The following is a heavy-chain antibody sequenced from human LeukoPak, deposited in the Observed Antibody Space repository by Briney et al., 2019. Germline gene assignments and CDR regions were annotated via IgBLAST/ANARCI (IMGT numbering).Heavy chain of an antibody. Sequence: GGPLRLSCAASGFTFSSSWMHWVRQVPGKGLVWVSRINSDGRSTSYADSVKGRFTISRDNAKSALHLQMNSLRAEDTAVYYCASLSSGSYAVDYWGQGTLVTVSS. CDR1: GFTFSSSW. V-gene: IGHV3-74*01. J-gene: IGHJ4*02. CDR3: ASLSSGSYAVDY. CDR2: INSDGRST. D-gene: IGHD1-26*01.